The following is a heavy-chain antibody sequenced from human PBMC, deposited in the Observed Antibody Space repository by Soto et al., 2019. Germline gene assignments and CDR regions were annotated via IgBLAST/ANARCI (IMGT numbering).Heavy chain of an antibody. V-gene: IGHV2-5*02. J-gene: IGHJ5*02. D-gene: IGHD3-16*01. CDR2: IYWDDDK. CDR3: AHGGEHGDDFLGNDWFDP. Sequence: QITLKESGPTLVKPTQTLTLTCTFSGFSLTTRGMAVGWIRQPPGKALEWIALIYWDDDKRYSPSLKSRLTITKDTSKNQVVLTLTNVDPVDTATYYCAHGGEHGDDFLGNDWFDPWGQGTLVTVSS. CDR1: GFSLTTRGMA.